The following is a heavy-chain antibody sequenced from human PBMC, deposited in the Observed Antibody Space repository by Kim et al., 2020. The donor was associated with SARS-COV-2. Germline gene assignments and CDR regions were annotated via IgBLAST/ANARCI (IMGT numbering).Heavy chain of an antibody. J-gene: IGHJ4*02. CDR2: ITGSGSTT. CDR1: GFTFSMYA. Sequence: GGSLRLSCVASGFTFSMYAMGWVRQSPGKGLEWVSTITGSGSTTYYADSVKGRFTVSRDNSKDTLYLQMDGLRVEDTAVYYCVRVRDFGFLIDYWGQGTLVPVSS. V-gene: IGHV3-23*01. D-gene: IGHD3-10*01. CDR3: VRVRDFGFLIDY.